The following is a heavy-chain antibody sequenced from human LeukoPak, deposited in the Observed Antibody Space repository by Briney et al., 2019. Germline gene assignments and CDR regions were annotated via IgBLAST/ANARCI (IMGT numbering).Heavy chain of an antibody. J-gene: IGHJ6*03. CDR1: GGSLSSSY. Sequence: SETLSLTCPLSGGSLSSSYWSWIRQPPGKGLEWIGYIYYSGSTNYNPSLKSRVTISVDTSKNQFSLKLSSVTAADTAVYCCARTTEGYCRGRSCYSYYYYMDVWGKGTTVTVSS. CDR2: IYYSGST. D-gene: IGHD2-15*01. CDR3: ARTTEGYCRGRSCYSYYYYMDV. V-gene: IGHV4-59*01.